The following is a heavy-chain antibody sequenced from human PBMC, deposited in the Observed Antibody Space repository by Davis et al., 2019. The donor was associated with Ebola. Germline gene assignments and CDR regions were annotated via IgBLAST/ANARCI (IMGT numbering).Heavy chain of an antibody. V-gene: IGHV3-23*01. CDR3: ARDPQVYNWNAHPTWDQ. Sequence: PGGSLRPSCLASGFAFRTYAINWVRQAPEKGLEWVSSISGNVDRTHYADSVEGRFTISRDNSENTVYLQMNSLRVEDTAIYYCARDPQVYNWNAHPTWDQWGQGTLVTVSS. D-gene: IGHD1-20*01. J-gene: IGHJ4*02. CDR1: GFAFRTYA. CDR2: ISGNVDRT.